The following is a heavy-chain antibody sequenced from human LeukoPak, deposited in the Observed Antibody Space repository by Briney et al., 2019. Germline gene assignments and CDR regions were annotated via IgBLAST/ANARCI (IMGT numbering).Heavy chain of an antibody. CDR2: INHSGST. Sequence: SETLSLTCAVYGGSFSGYYWSWIRQPPGKGLEWIGEINHSGSTNYNPSLKSRVTMSVDTSKNQFSLKLSSVTAADTAVYYCAREAKGCDYWGQGTLVTVSS. CDR1: GGSFSGYY. V-gene: IGHV4-34*01. J-gene: IGHJ4*02. CDR3: AREAKGCDY.